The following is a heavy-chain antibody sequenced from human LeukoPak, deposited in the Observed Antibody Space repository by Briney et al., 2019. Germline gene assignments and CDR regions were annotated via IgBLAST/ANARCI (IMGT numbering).Heavy chain of an antibody. CDR2: ISYDGRDK. CDR3: AREAQQQSSHIDY. CDR1: GFTFSSYP. Sequence: PGGSLRLSCAASGFTFSSYPMHWVRQAPGKGLEWVAVISYDGRDKYHADSVKGRFTISRDNSENTLYLQMKSLRAEDTAVYYCAREAQQQSSHIDYWGQGTLVTVSS. V-gene: IGHV3-30*04. D-gene: IGHD1/OR15-1a*01. J-gene: IGHJ4*02.